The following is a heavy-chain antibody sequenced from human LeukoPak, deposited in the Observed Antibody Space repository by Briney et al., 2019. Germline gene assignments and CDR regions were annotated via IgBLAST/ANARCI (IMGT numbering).Heavy chain of an antibody. J-gene: IGHJ4*02. V-gene: IGHV1-2*02. Sequence: ASVKVSCKASGYTFTGYYMHWVRQAPGQGLEWMGWINPNSGGTNYAQKFQGRVTMTGDTSISTAYMELSRLRSDDTAVYYCARESGYSSSYFDYWGQGTLVTVSS. D-gene: IGHD6-13*01. CDR3: ARESGYSSSYFDY. CDR2: INPNSGGT. CDR1: GYTFTGYY.